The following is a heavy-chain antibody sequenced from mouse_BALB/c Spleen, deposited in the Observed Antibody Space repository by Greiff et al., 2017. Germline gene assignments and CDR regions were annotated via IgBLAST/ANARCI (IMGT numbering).Heavy chain of an antibody. CDR1: GFTFSSYA. CDR2: ISSGGST. CDR3: AREGNYGTYFDY. J-gene: IGHJ2*01. D-gene: IGHD2-1*01. Sequence: EVHLVESGGGLVKPGGSLKLSCAASGFTFSSYAMSWVRQTPEKRLEWVASISSGGSTYYPDSVKGRFTISRDNARNILYLQMSSLRSEDTAMYYCAREGNYGTYFDYWGQGTTLTVSS. V-gene: IGHV5-6-5*01.